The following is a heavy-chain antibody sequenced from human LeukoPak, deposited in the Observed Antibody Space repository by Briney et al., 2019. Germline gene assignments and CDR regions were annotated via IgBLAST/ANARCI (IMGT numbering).Heavy chain of an antibody. V-gene: IGHV3-33*01. CDR3: ARDSSCCSLDY. J-gene: IGHJ4*02. D-gene: IGHD2-15*01. CDR1: GFTFSSYG. Sequence: GGSLRLSCAASGFTFSSYGMHWVRQAPGKGLEWVAVIWYDGSNKYYADSVKGRFTISRDNSKNTLYLQMNSLRAEDTAVYYCARDSSCCSLDYWGQGTLVTVSS. CDR2: IWYDGSNK.